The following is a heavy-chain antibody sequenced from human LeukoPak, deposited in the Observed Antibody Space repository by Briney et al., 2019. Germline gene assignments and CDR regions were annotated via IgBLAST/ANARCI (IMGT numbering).Heavy chain of an antibody. V-gene: IGHV3-21*01. Sequence: ASVKVSCKASGFTFSSYSMNWVRQAPGKGLEWVSSISSSSSYIYYADSVKGRFTISRDDAKNSLYLQMNSLRAEDTAVYYCARVLRLGELSLPRTGAFDIWGQGTMVTVSS. CDR1: GFTFSSYS. J-gene: IGHJ3*02. CDR2: ISSSSSYI. D-gene: IGHD3-16*02. CDR3: ARVLRLGELSLPRTGAFDI.